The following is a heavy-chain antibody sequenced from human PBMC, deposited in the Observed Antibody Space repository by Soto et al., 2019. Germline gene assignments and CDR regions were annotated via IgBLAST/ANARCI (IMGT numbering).Heavy chain of an antibody. J-gene: IGHJ4*02. Sequence: ETLSLTCTVSGDSVSSYYWSWIRQPPGKGLEWIGYIYYSGSTNYNPSLKSRVTISVDTSKNQFSLKLSSVTAADTAVYYCARSHDILTGFSSPHFDYWGQGTLVTVSS. D-gene: IGHD3-9*01. CDR3: ARSHDILTGFSSPHFDY. CDR2: IYYSGST. CDR1: GDSVSSYY. V-gene: IGHV4-59*02.